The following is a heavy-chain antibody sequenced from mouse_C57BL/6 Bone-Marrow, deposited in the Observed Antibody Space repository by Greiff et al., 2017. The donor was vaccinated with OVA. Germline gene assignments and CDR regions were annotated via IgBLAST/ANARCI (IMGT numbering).Heavy chain of an antibody. CDR2: IWRGGST. J-gene: IGHJ1*03. Sequence: QVQLQQSGPGLVQPSQSLSITCTVSGFSLTSYGVHWVRQSPGKGLEWLGVIWRGGSTDYNAAFISRLSITKDNSKSQVFFKMNSLQADDTAIYYCAKTGDGYWYFDVWGTGTTVTVSS. D-gene: IGHD2-3*01. V-gene: IGHV2-5*01. CDR1: GFSLTSYG. CDR3: AKTGDGYWYFDV.